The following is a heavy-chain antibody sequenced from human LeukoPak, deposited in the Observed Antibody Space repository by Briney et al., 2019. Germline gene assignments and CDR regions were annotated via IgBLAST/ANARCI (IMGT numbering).Heavy chain of an antibody. D-gene: IGHD5-18*01. V-gene: IGHV3-21*01. J-gene: IGHJ4*02. CDR3: AREYSSGYGFDY. CDR1: GFTFSSYT. CDR2: IGTSSTYI. Sequence: GGSLRLSCAASGFTFSSYTMNWVRQAPGKGLEWVSSIGTSSTYIYYADSVKGRFTISRDNAKNSLYLQMNSLRAEDTAVYYYAREYSSGYGFDYWGQGTPVTVSS.